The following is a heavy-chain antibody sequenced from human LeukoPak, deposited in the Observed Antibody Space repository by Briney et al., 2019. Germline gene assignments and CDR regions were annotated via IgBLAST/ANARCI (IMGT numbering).Heavy chain of an antibody. V-gene: IGHV1-69*13. CDR1: GGTFSNYA. J-gene: IGHJ6*02. CDR3: ARDQIDDYGGKDYYYYGMDV. CDR2: IIPIFGTA. Sequence: ASVTVSFKASGGTFSNYAISWVRPAPGQGLEWMGGIIPIFGTANYAQKFQGRVTITADESTSTAYMELSSLRSEDTAVYYCARDQIDDYGGKDYYYYGMDVWGQGTTVTVSS. D-gene: IGHD4-23*01.